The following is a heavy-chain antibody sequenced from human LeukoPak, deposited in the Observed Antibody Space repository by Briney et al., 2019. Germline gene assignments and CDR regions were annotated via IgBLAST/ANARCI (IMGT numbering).Heavy chain of an antibody. Sequence: SVKVSCKASGGTFSSYAISWVRQAPGQGLEWMGGIIPIFGTANYAQKFQGGVTITADESTSTAYMELSSLRSEDTAVYYCARESVGPIDYYGMDVWGQGTTVTVSS. CDR1: GGTFSSYA. CDR2: IIPIFGTA. CDR3: ARESVGPIDYYGMDV. V-gene: IGHV1-69*13. D-gene: IGHD2-15*01. J-gene: IGHJ6*02.